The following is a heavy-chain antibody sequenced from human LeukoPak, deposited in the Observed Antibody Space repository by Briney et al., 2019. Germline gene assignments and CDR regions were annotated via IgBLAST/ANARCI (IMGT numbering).Heavy chain of an antibody. V-gene: IGHV1-46*01. CDR3: ARDLRFGELSFLPFDY. Sequence: ASVKVSCKASGYTFTSYYLHWVRQAPGQGLEWRGIINPSAGSTSYAQKFQGRVTLTRDMSTSTVYMEVSSLRSEDTAVYYCARDLRFGELSFLPFDYWGQGTLVTVSS. D-gene: IGHD3-10*01. CDR2: INPSAGST. CDR1: GYTFTSYY. J-gene: IGHJ4*02.